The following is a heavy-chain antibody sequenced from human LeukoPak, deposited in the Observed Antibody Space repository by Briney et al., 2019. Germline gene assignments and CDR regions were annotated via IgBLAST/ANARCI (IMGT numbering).Heavy chain of an antibody. CDR2: TYYRSKRYN. CDR3: ARGYSSSWYEHHIYYYYMDV. Sequence: NPSQTLSLTCAISGDSVYSNSAAWHWIRQSPSRGLEWLGRTYYRSKRYNDYAVSVKSRITINPDSSKNQFALQLSSVTPEDTAVYYCARGYSSSWYEHHIYYYYMDVWGKGTTVTVSS. V-gene: IGHV6-1*01. CDR1: GDSVYSNSAA. D-gene: IGHD6-13*01. J-gene: IGHJ6*03.